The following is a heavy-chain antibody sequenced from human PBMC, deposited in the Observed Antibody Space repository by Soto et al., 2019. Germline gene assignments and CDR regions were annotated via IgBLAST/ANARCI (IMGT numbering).Heavy chain of an antibody. CDR3: AKRFTLFGEVKFSPDFDY. D-gene: IGHD3-3*01. Sequence: EVQLLESGGGLVQPEGSLRLSCAASGFTFSSHAMSWVRQAPGKGLEWVSAISYSGTTTYYAESVKGRFTISRDNYKNKLYLQMNRLRVEDTAIYYCAKRFTLFGEVKFSPDFDYWGQGTLVTVSS. CDR1: GFTFSSHA. J-gene: IGHJ4*02. V-gene: IGHV3-23*01. CDR2: ISYSGTTT.